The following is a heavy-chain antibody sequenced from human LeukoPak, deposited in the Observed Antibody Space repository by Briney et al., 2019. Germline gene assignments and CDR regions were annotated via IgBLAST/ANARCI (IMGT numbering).Heavy chain of an antibody. CDR2: INHSGST. CDR3: ARGIRRIKFGY. V-gene: IGHV4-34*01. CDR1: GGSFSGYY. J-gene: IGHJ4*02. Sequence: SETLSLTCAVYGGSFSGYYWSWIRQPPGKGLEWIGEINHSGSTNYNPSLKSRVTISVDTSKNQFSLKLSSVTAADTAVYYCARGIRRIKFGYWGQGTPVTVSS. D-gene: IGHD2/OR15-2a*01.